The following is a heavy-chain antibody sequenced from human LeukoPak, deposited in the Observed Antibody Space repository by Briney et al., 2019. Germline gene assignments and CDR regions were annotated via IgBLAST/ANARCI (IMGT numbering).Heavy chain of an antibody. CDR3: AKPTMKDAFDI. Sequence: LSLTCTVSGGSISSSSYYWGWIRQAPGKGLEWVAVISYDGSNKYYADSVKGRFTISRDNSKNTLYLQMNSLRAEDTAVYYCAKPTMKDAFDIWGQGTMVTVSS. CDR1: GGSISSSS. V-gene: IGHV3-30*18. CDR2: ISYDGSNK. J-gene: IGHJ3*02. D-gene: IGHD3-22*01.